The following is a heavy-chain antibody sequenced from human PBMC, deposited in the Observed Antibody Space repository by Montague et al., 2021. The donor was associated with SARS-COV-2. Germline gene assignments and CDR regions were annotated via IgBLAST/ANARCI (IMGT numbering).Heavy chain of an antibody. V-gene: IGHV6-1*01. CDR3: VRDTGSAQAGFDA. Sequence: CAISGDSVWSNTDAWNWIRQSPSRGLEWLGRTNYRSKWTSDYATSVEGRISIDPDTSKNQFFLHLRSVTPEDTGVYYCVRDTGSAQAGFDAWGQGTLVTVSS. D-gene: IGHD4-17*01. J-gene: IGHJ4*02. CDR2: TNYRSKWTS. CDR1: GDSVWSNTDA.